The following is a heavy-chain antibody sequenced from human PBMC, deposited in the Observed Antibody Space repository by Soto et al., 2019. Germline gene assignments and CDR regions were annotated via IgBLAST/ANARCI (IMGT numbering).Heavy chain of an antibody. V-gene: IGHV1-18*04. CDR1: GYTFTSYG. Sequence: ASVKVSCKASGYTFTSYGISWVRQAPGQGLEWMGWVKPSTGRTDYAQKFQGGITMTTDTSSSTAYMEVSSLRTDDTAVYYCARDLYGCGWYFFDFCGQGTPVTVSA. CDR3: ARDLYGCGWYFFDF. CDR2: VKPSTGRT. J-gene: IGHJ4*02. D-gene: IGHD6-13*01.